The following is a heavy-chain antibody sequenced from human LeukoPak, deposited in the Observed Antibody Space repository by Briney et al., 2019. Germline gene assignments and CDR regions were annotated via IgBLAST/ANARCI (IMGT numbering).Heavy chain of an antibody. CDR2: INPSGGST. CDR3: ARDDPGYDSSGYYFPLRY. D-gene: IGHD3-22*01. Sequence: GASVKVSCKASGYTFTSYYMHWVRQAPGQGLEWMGIINPSGGSTSYAQKFQGRVTMTRDTSTSTVYMELSSLRSEDTAVYYCARDDPGYDSSGYYFPLRYWGQGTLVTVSS. CDR1: GYTFTSYY. J-gene: IGHJ4*02. V-gene: IGHV1-46*01.